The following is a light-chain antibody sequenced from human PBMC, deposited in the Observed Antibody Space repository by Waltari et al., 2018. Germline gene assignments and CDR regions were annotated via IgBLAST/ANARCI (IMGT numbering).Light chain of an antibody. CDR2: EVT. Sequence: QSALTQPASVSGSPGQSITISCTGTSSDVGYYNFVSWYQLHPGKAPQLRIYEVTNRPPGVPDRFSGSKSGTSASLAISGLRSDDEAEYYCAAWDDNLTGPLFGGGTKVTVL. CDR1: SSDVGYYNF. V-gene: IGLV2-14*01. CDR3: AAWDDNLTGPL. J-gene: IGLJ3*02.